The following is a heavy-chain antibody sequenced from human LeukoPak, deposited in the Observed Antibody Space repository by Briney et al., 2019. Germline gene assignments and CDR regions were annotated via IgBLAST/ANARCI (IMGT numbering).Heavy chain of an antibody. CDR2: FITYNGIT. D-gene: IGHD4-11*01. Sequence: ASVKVSCKCSGFTFSSYAITWVRQAPGQGLEWMGWFITYNGITNYAQQFQGRVTMTIDMSTSTAYMELRSLRSDDTAVYYCAKTTVTSEEYSYFYMDVWGRGTTVTVSS. CDR1: GFTFSSYA. CDR3: AKTTVTSEEYSYFYMDV. V-gene: IGHV1-18*01. J-gene: IGHJ6*03.